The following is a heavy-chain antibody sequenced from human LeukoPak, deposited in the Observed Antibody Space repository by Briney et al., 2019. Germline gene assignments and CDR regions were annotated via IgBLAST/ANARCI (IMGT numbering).Heavy chain of an antibody. CDR3: ARKRPSYHQNNWFDP. CDR1: GGSFSGYY. V-gene: IGHV4-34*01. Sequence: SETLSLTCAVYGGSFSGYYWSRIRQPPGKGLEWIGEINHSGSTNYNPSLKSRVTISVDTSKNQFSLKLSSVTAADTAVYYCARKRPSYHQNNWFDPWGQGTLVTVSS. CDR2: INHSGST. D-gene: IGHD1-1*01. J-gene: IGHJ5*02.